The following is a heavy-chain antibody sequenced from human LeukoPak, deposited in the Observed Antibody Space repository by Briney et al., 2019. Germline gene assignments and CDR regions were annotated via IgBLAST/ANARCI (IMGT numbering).Heavy chain of an antibody. CDR3: ARQGAAGKYYYYYMDV. D-gene: IGHD6-13*01. J-gene: IGHJ6*03. V-gene: IGHV5-51*01. CDR2: IYPGDSDT. CDR1: GYDFSGDW. Sequence: GESLKISCKGSGYDFSGDWIGWVRQMPGKGLELMGIIYPGDSDTRYSPSFQGQVTISADKSISTAYLQWTSLKASDTAMYYCARQGAAGKYYYYYMDVWGKGTTVTVSS.